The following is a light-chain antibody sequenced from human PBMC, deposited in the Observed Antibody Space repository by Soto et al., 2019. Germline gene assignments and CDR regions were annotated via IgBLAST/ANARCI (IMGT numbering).Light chain of an antibody. V-gene: IGKV3D-15*01. Sequence: PSESSTLSCMSSQNVTSNLAWYQQKPGQAPKLLISAASTRETGAPARFSGSGSGTHFTLIISSLHPEDFAFYYCQQYYNSPRTFGQGTRLEIK. CDR1: QNVTSN. J-gene: IGKJ5*01. CDR3: QQYYNSPRT. CDR2: AAS.